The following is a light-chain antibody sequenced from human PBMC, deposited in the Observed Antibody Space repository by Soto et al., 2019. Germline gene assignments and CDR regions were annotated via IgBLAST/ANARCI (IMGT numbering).Light chain of an antibody. CDR2: AAS. CDR3: QQYGYSPIT. J-gene: IGKJ5*01. Sequence: DTVLTQSPGTLSLSPGERATLSCRASQSVNSRYIAWYQVKPGQAPRLLIYAASSRATGSPDRFSGGGSGTDFTLTISRLEPEHFAVYYCQQYGYSPITFGQGTRLEIK. CDR1: QSVNSRY. V-gene: IGKV3-20*01.